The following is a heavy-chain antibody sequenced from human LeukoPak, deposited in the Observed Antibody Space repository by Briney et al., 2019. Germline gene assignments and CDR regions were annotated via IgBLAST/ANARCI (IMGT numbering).Heavy chain of an antibody. CDR1: GFTFDTYA. D-gene: IGHD3-10*01. Sequence: PGASLRLSYAAYGFTFDTYAMTWVRQAPGKGLECLSGISGSGGSTYYADSVKGRFTISRDNSKNTLDLQLNSLRAEDTAVYYCAKGDYISATYYGMDVWGQGTTVTVSS. CDR3: AKGDYISATYYGMDV. CDR2: ISGSGGST. V-gene: IGHV3-23*01. J-gene: IGHJ6*02.